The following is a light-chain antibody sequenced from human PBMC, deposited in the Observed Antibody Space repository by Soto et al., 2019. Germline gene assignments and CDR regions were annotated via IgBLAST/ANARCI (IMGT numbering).Light chain of an antibody. J-gene: IGKJ1*01. V-gene: IGKV3-20*01. Sequence: IVLTQSPGTLSLSPGERATLSCRASQSVSSSYLAWYQQKPGQAPRLLIYGSSNRATGIPDRFSGSGSGTDFTLTISRLEPEDFAIYYCQQYGSSQTFGQGTKVDIK. CDR1: QSVSSSY. CDR2: GSS. CDR3: QQYGSSQT.